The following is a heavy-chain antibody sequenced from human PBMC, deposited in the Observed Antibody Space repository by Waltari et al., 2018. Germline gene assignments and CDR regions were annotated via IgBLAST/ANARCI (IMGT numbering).Heavy chain of an antibody. J-gene: IGHJ4*02. Sequence: EVQLVESGGGLVQPGRSLRLSCAASGFTFDDYAMHWVRQAPGKGLEWVSGISWNSGSIGYADSVKGRFTISRDNAKNSLYLQMNSLRAEDMVLYYCAKARGDYEIDYWGQGTLVTVSS. CDR2: ISWNSGSI. CDR1: GFTFDDYA. D-gene: IGHD4-17*01. V-gene: IGHV3-9*03. CDR3: AKARGDYEIDY.